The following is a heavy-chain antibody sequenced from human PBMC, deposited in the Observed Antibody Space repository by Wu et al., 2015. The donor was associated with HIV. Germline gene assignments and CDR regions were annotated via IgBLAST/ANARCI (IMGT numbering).Heavy chain of an antibody. CDR2: LNPNTGGA. Sequence: QVQLVQSGPEVKLPGASVRISCKTSGYSFTAYYLHWVRQAPGQGLEWMGRLNPNTGGADFAQKFRGRASMTRDSPPINIAYMDLTRLRLDDTAIYFCASGIQAGGANYWGQGTLVTVSS. CDR3: ASGIQAGGANY. D-gene: IGHD5-18*01. J-gene: IGHJ4*02. V-gene: IGHV1-2*02. CDR1: GYSFTAYY.